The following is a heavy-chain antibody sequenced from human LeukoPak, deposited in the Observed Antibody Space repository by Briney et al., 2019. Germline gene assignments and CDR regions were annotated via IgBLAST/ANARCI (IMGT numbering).Heavy chain of an antibody. CDR3: AKDGQIVVVSHFDY. Sequence: PGGSLRLSCAASGFTFSSYAMSWVRQAPGKGLEWVSAISGSGGNTYYADSVKGRFTISRDNSKNTLYLQMNSLRAEDTAVYYCAKDGQIVVVSHFDYWGQGTLVTVSS. CDR1: GFTFSSYA. J-gene: IGHJ4*02. D-gene: IGHD3-22*01. V-gene: IGHV3-23*01. CDR2: ISGSGGNT.